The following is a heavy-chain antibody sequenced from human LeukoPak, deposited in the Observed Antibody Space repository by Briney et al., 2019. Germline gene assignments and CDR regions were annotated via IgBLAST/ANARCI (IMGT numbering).Heavy chain of an antibody. J-gene: IGHJ4*02. V-gene: IGHV3-7*05. CDR1: GFTLSSSW. CDR3: ARYARTPDN. Sequence: PGRSLRLSCAASGFTLSSSWMTWARQAPGKGLEWVANIKEDGSEKYYVDSVKGRFTISRDNAKNSLYLQMNSLRAEDTAVYYCARYARTPDNWGQGTLVTVSS. CDR2: IKEDGSEK. D-gene: IGHD2-2*01.